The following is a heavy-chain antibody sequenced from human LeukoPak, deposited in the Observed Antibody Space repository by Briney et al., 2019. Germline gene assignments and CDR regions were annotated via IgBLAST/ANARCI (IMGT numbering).Heavy chain of an antibody. V-gene: IGHV1-69*13. CDR3: ARDGLRAVAGTRGAYYLDY. CDR2: IIPIFGTA. Sequence: SVKVSCKASGGTFSSYAISWVRQAPGQGLEWMGGIIPIFGTANYAQKFQGRVTITADESTSTAYMELSSLRSEDTAVYYCARDGLRAVAGTRGAYYLDYWGQGTLVTVSS. D-gene: IGHD6-19*01. CDR1: GGTFSSYA. J-gene: IGHJ4*02.